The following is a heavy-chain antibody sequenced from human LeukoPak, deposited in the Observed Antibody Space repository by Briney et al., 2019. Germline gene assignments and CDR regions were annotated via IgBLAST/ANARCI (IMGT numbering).Heavy chain of an antibody. D-gene: IGHD5-18*01. J-gene: IGHJ4*02. Sequence: SETLSLTCTVSGGSISSSSYYWGWIRQPPGTGLEWIGSIYYSGSTYYNPSLKSRVTISVDTSKNQFSLKLSSVTAADTAVYYCANEGDTAMDYWGQGTLVTVSS. CDR2: IYYSGST. CDR1: GGSISSSSYY. V-gene: IGHV4-39*01. CDR3: ANEGDTAMDY.